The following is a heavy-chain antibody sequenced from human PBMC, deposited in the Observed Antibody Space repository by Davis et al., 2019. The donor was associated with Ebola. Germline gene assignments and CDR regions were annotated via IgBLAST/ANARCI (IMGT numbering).Heavy chain of an antibody. V-gene: IGHV1-46*01. CDR3: AREGGRYYDSSGYVFDI. J-gene: IGHJ3*02. CDR1: GYRFTSYY. Sequence: ASVTVSCKASGYRFTSYYMHWVRQAPGQGLEWMGIINPITGGTSYAQNFQVRVNMTRDTSTSTVSMELSSLRSEDTAVYYCAREGGRYYDSSGYVFDIWGQGTMVKVSS. D-gene: IGHD3-22*01. CDR2: INPITGGT.